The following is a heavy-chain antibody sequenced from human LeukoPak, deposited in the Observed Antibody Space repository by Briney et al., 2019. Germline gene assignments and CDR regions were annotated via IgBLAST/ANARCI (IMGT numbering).Heavy chain of an antibody. CDR3: ARDRSLPGYGESYWYFER. V-gene: IGHV4-39*02. J-gene: IGHJ2*01. CDR1: GGSICSSSYY. D-gene: IGHD4-17*01. Sequence: ASETLSLTCTVSGGSICSSSYYWRWIRQPPGKGLEWIGNIYYSGSTHHNPSRKSRVTISVGTSNNQFPMKLSSVTAADTAVYYCARDRSLPGYGESYWYFERWGRGTLDTV. CDR2: IYYSGST.